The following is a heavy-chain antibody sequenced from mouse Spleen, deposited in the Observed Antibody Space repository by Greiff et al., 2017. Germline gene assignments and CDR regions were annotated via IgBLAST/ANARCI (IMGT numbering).Heavy chain of an antibody. D-gene: IGHD2-3*01. Sequence: QVQLKQSGAELARPGASVKMSCKASGYTFTSYTMHWVKQRPGQGLEWIGYINPSSGYTKYNQKFKDKATLTADKSSSTAYMQLSSLTSEDSAVYYCAREGEGYDGYIPFDYWGQGTTLTVSS. CDR2: INPSSGYT. CDR3: AREGEGYDGYIPFDY. J-gene: IGHJ2*01. CDR1: GYTFTSYT. V-gene: IGHV1-4*01.